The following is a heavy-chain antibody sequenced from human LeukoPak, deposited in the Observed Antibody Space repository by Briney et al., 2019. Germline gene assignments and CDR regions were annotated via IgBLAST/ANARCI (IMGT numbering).Heavy chain of an antibody. D-gene: IGHD6-13*01. CDR3: ARDYNPYSSSWVFDY. CDR2: INPNSGGT. J-gene: IGHJ4*02. Sequence: ASVKVSCKASGYTFTGYYMHWVRQAPRQGLEWMGRINPNSGGTNYAQKFQGRVTMTRDTSISTAYMELSRLRSDDTAVYYCARDYNPYSSSWVFDYWGQGTLVTVSS. V-gene: IGHV1-2*06. CDR1: GYTFTGYY.